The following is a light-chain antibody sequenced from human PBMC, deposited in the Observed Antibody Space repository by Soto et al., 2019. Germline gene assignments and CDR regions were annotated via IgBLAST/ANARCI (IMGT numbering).Light chain of an antibody. J-gene: IGKJ3*01. CDR1: QSISSSY. V-gene: IGKV3-20*01. CDR2: GAS. CDR3: QQYGSSRFT. Sequence: EIVLTQSTGTLSLSPGERATLSCRASQSISSSYLAWYQQKPGQAPRLLVYGASSRATGIPDRFSGSGSGTDFTLTISRLEPEDFALYYCQQYGSSRFTFGPGTKVDIK.